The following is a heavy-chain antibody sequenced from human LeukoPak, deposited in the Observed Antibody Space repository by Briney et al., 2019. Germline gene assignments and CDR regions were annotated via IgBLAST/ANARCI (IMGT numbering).Heavy chain of an antibody. D-gene: IGHD4-17*01. J-gene: IGHJ5*02. Sequence: PGGSLRLSCAASGFTFSSYTMHWVRQVPGKGLQWVAVISYDARSNFHVDSVKGRFTISRDNSKNTLYLQMNSLRAEDTAVYYCAKNAVTKTNWFDPWGQGTLVTVSS. CDR1: GFTFSSYT. CDR2: ISYDARSN. CDR3: AKNAVTKTNWFDP. V-gene: IGHV3-30*07.